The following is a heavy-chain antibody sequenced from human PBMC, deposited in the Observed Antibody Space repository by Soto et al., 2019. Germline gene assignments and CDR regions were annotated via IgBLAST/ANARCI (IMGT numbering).Heavy chain of an antibody. CDR2: MNPNSGNT. Sequence: GASVKVSCKASGYTFTSYDINWVRQATGQGLEWMGWMNPNSGNTGYAQKFQGRVTMTRNTSISTAYMELSSLRSEDTAVYYCARMKAALLWFGELFPRSPHYYYGMDVWGQGTTVTVSS. CDR3: ARMKAALLWFGELFPRSPHYYYGMDV. CDR1: GYTFTSYD. J-gene: IGHJ6*02. V-gene: IGHV1-8*01. D-gene: IGHD3-10*01.